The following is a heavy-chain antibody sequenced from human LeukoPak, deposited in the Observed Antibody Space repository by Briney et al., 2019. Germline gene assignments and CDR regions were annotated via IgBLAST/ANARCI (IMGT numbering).Heavy chain of an antibody. J-gene: IGHJ6*03. CDR1: GFTFSNFA. V-gene: IGHV3-23*01. Sequence: GGSLRLSCAASGFTFSNFAMTWVRQAPGKGLEWASSISGSGGSRYYVDSVKGRFTISRDKSKNTLYLQMNNLRAEDTAVYYCAKGVDASGIYYYFYMDVWGEGTTVSVSS. D-gene: IGHD3-16*01. CDR3: AKGVDASGIYYYFYMDV. CDR2: ISGSGGSR.